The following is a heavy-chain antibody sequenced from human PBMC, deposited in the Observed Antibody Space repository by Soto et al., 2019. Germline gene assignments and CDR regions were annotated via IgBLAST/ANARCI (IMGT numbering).Heavy chain of an antibody. D-gene: IGHD4-17*01. CDR1: GFTFSSYG. Sequence: GGSLRLSCAASGFTFSSYGMHWVRQAPGKGLEWVSVISYDGSNKYYADSVKVRFTISRDNSKNTLYLQMNSLRAEDSAVYYCAKSAAQAYGDFDYWGQGTLVTVSS. J-gene: IGHJ4*02. V-gene: IGHV3-30*18. CDR3: AKSAAQAYGDFDY. CDR2: ISYDGSNK.